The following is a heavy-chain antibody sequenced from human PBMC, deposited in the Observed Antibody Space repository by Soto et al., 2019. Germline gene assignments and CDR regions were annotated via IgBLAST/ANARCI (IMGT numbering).Heavy chain of an antibody. J-gene: IGHJ5*02. V-gene: IGHV4-30-4*01. CDR1: GGSVSVVDYF. CDR2: IYYTGIT. Sequence: PSETLSLTCTVSGGSVSVVDYFWSWIRQSPGKGLEWIGYIYYTGITHLNPSLKSRLTMAGDTSKNEFSLKLTSVSAADTAVYFCAREERKGIISWFDPWGQGTPVTVSS. D-gene: IGHD2-21*01. CDR3: AREERKGIISWFDP.